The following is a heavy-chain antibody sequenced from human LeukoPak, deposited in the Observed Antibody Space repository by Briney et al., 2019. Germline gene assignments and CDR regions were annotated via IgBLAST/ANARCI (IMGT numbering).Heavy chain of an antibody. J-gene: IGHJ4*02. V-gene: IGHV3-30*02. CDR1: GFTFSSFG. CDR3: ARDREGSSSWDY. D-gene: IGHD6-13*01. CDR2: IRYDGSNK. Sequence: GGSLRLSCAASGFTFSSFGIHWVRQAPGKGLEWVAFIRYDGSNKYYPDSVKGRFTISRDNSKNTLYLQMNSLRAEDTAVYYCARDREGSSSWDYWGQGTLVTVSS.